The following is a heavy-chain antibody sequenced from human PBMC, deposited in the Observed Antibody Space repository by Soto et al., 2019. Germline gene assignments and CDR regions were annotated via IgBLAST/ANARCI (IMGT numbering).Heavy chain of an antibody. CDR3: ARSRDGSGGYYYMDV. CDR2: IYYSGST. CDR1: GGSISSYY. Sequence: SETLSLTCTVSGGSISSYYWSWIRQPPGKGLEWIGYIYYSGSTNYNPSLKSRVTISVDTSKNQFSLKLSSVTAADTAVYYCARSRDGSGGYYYMDVWGKGTTVTVSS. D-gene: IGHD3-10*01. J-gene: IGHJ6*03. V-gene: IGHV4-59*01.